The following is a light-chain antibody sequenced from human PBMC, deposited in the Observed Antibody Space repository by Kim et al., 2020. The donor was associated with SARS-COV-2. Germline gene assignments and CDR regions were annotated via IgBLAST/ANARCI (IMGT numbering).Light chain of an antibody. Sequence: SLSPGDGATLSCRASQSVGDFLAWCQQRPGQAPRLLIYDASKRATGIPARFSGSGSGTDFTLTISTLESEDSAIYYCQRSSWPITFGQGTRLEIK. CDR3: QRSSWPIT. CDR2: DAS. V-gene: IGKV3-11*01. CDR1: QSVGDF. J-gene: IGKJ5*01.